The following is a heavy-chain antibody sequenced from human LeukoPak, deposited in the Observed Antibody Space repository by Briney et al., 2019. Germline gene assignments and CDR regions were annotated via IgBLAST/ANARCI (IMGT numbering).Heavy chain of an antibody. D-gene: IGHD2-15*01. J-gene: IGHJ5*02. CDR1: GFTFSNYY. Sequence: PGGSLRLSCTASGFTFSNYYMNWVRQAPGKGLEWVANIKQDGRDKFYVDPVKGRFTISRDNAKNSLYLQMNSLRVEDTAVYYCVRDCRGAVSEFNCFEPWGQGTLVTVSS. CDR3: VRDCRGAVSEFNCFEP. V-gene: IGHV3-7*01. CDR2: IKQDGRDK.